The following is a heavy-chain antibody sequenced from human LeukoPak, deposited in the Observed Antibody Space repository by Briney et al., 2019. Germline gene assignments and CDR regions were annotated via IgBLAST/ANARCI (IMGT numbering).Heavy chain of an antibody. D-gene: IGHD5-18*01. Sequence: GTSLRLSCAASGFTFTSYGMHWVRQAPGKGLEWVALITYDGYYKYYSDSVKGRFTISRDNAKNSLYLQMNSLRAEDTAVYYCARDNRGYSYGYGYWGQGTLVTVSS. CDR2: ITYDGYYK. CDR3: ARDNRGYSYGYGY. J-gene: IGHJ4*02. CDR1: GFTFTSYG. V-gene: IGHV3-30*03.